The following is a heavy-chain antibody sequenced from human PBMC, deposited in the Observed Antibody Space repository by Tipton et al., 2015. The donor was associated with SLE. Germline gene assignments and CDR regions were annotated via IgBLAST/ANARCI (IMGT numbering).Heavy chain of an antibody. D-gene: IGHD4-17*01. V-gene: IGHV4-31*11. CDR2: IYYSGST. Sequence: TLSLTCAVSGGSIISGSFSWSWIRQPPGKGLEWIGYIYYSGSTYYNPSLKSRVTISVDASKNQFSLKLNSVTAADTAVYYCASRDLHDYGDPLYMDVWGKGTTVTVSS. J-gene: IGHJ6*03. CDR1: GGSIISGSFS. CDR3: ASRDLHDYGDPLYMDV.